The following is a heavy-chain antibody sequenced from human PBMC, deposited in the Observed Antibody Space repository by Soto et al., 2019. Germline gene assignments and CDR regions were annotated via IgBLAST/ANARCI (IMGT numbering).Heavy chain of an antibody. V-gene: IGHV4-31*03. CDR2: IYYSGST. J-gene: IGHJ6*02. Sequence: SETLSLTCTVSGGSIRSGGYYWGWVRQSPGRGLEWIGNIYYSGSTYYNPSLKSRLTISVDTSKNQFSLNLSSVTAADTAVYYCARDRLMATAGTARHYFGLDVWGQGXTVTVSS. CDR1: GGSIRSGGYY. D-gene: IGHD5-18*01. CDR3: ARDRLMATAGTARHYFGLDV.